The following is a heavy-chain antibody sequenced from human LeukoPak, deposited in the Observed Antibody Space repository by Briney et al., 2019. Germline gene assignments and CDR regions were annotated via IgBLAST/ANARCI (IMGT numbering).Heavy chain of an antibody. Sequence: GKSLRLSCTAFGFIFSSYGMHWVRQAPGKGLEWVAVIWDDGSKTYYGDSVKGRFTISRDNSKNTLFLQMNSLRAEDTAVYYCARVRGGCSGDNGYSDYWGQGTLVTVSS. CDR2: IWDDGSKT. D-gene: IGHD2-15*01. CDR1: GFIFSSYG. CDR3: ARVRGGCSGDNGYSDY. J-gene: IGHJ4*02. V-gene: IGHV3-33*01.